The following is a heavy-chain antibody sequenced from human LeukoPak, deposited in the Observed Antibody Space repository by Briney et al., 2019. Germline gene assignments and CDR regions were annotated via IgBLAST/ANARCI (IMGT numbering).Heavy chain of an antibody. J-gene: IGHJ4*02. CDR1: GYTLTELS. V-gene: IGHV1-24*01. Sequence: ASVKVSCKVSGYTLTELSMHWVRQAPGEGLEWMGGFDPEDGETIYAQKFQGRVTMTEDTSTDTAYMELSSLRSEDTAVYYCATGFLWFGELFHYWGQGTLVTVSS. CDR2: FDPEDGET. CDR3: ATGFLWFGELFHY. D-gene: IGHD3-10*01.